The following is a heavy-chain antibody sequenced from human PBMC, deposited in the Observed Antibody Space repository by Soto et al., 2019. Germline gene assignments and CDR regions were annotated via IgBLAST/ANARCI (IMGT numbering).Heavy chain of an antibody. CDR1: GYTFTSYG. CDR2: ISAYNGNT. J-gene: IGHJ6*02. CDR3: AREPYYDFWSGYYYVADHYGMDV. D-gene: IGHD3-3*01. Sequence: ASVKVSCKASGYTFTSYGISWVRQAPGQGLEWMGWISAYNGNTNYAQKLQGRVTMTTDTSTSTAYMELRSLRSDDTAVYYCAREPYYDFWSGYYYVADHYGMDVWGQGTTVTV. V-gene: IGHV1-18*04.